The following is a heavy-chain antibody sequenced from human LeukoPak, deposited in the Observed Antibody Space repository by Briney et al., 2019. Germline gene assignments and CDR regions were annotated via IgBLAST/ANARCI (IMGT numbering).Heavy chain of an antibody. CDR2: ISSSSSYT. D-gene: IGHD3-16*01. CDR3: ARDYDGPATFGY. CDR1: GFTFSDYY. J-gene: IGHJ4*02. V-gene: IGHV3-11*06. Sequence: GGSLRLSCAASGFTFSDYYMSWIRQAPGKGLEWVSYISSSSSYTNYADSVKGRFTISRDNAKNSLYLKMNSLRAEDTGVYYCARDYDGPATFGYWGQGTLVTVSS.